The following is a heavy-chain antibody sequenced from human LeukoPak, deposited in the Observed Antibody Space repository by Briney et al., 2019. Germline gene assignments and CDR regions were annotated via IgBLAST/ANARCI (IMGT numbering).Heavy chain of an antibody. D-gene: IGHD2-15*01. CDR2: VIPIFGTA. CDR3: AGRCSGGSCYSVWFDP. J-gene: IGHJ5*02. V-gene: IGHV1-69*13. CDR1: GGTFSSYA. Sequence: SVKVSCKASGGTFSSYAISWVRQAPGQGLEWMGGVIPIFGTANYAQKFQGRVTITADESTSTAYMELSSLRSEDTAVYYCAGRCSGGSCYSVWFDPWGQGTLVTVSS.